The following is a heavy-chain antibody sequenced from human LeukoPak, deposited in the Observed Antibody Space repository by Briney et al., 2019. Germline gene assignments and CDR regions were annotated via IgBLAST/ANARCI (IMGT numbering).Heavy chain of an antibody. V-gene: IGHV3-23*01. J-gene: IGHJ4*02. CDR3: AKDSSSAAVAPFDY. Sequence: PGGSLRLSCAASGFTFSSYAMSWVRQAPGEGLEWVSGISGSGGSTYSADSVKGRFTISRDNSKNTLYLQMNSLRAEDTAVYYCAKDSSSAAVAPFDYWGQGTLVTVSS. CDR2: ISGSGGST. CDR1: GFTFSSYA. D-gene: IGHD6-19*01.